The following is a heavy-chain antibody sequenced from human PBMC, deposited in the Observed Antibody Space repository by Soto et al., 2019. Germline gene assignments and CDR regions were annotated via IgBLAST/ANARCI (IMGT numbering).Heavy chain of an antibody. Sequence: VASVKVSCKASGYTFTSYGISWVRQAPGQGLEWMGWISAYNGNTNYAQKLQGRVTMTTDTSTSTAYMELRSLRSDDTAVYYCARVGITIFGVVMGWFDPWGQGTLVTVSS. V-gene: IGHV1-18*01. CDR3: ARVGITIFGVVMGWFDP. D-gene: IGHD3-3*01. J-gene: IGHJ5*02. CDR2: ISAYNGNT. CDR1: GYTFTSYG.